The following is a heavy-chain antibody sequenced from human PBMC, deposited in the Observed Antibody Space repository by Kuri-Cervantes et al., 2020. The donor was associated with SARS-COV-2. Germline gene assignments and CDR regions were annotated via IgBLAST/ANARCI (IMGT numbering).Heavy chain of an antibody. Sequence: GESLKISCAASGFTFSSYAMSWVRQAPGKGLEWVSAISGSGGSTYYADSVKGRFTISRDNSKNTLYLQMNSLRVEDTAVYYCASFRETTAGEKPLAYWGQGTLVTVSS. D-gene: IGHD1-14*01. CDR2: ISGSGGST. J-gene: IGHJ4*02. V-gene: IGHV3-23*01. CDR3: ASFRETTAGEKPLAY. CDR1: GFTFSSYA.